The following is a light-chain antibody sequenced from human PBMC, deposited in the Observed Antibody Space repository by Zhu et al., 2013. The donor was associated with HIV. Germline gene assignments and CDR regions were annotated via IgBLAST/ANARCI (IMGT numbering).Light chain of an antibody. J-gene: IGKJ1*01. CDR2: GAS. CDR1: QSVSSN. CDR3: QQHGSSPWT. V-gene: IGKV3-20*01. Sequence: EIVMTQSPATLSVSPGERATLSCRASQSVSSNLAWYQQKPGQAPRLLIYGASSRATGIPDRFSGSGSGTVFTLSISRLEPEDSAVYYCQQHGSSPWTFGQGTKVEIK.